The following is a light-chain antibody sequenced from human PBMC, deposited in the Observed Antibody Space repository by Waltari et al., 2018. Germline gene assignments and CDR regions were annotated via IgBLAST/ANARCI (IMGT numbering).Light chain of an antibody. CDR2: DNY. CDR3: GSWDNTLNAL. V-gene: IGLV1-51*01. Sequence: QSVLTQPPSVSAAPGQRVTISCSGNNSNTGNNYISWYQQLPGTAPKLLIYDNYKRLSAISDRFSGSKSGPSATLVITGLQTEDEADYYCGSWDNTLNALFGGGTKLTVL. J-gene: IGLJ2*01. CDR1: NSNTGNNY.